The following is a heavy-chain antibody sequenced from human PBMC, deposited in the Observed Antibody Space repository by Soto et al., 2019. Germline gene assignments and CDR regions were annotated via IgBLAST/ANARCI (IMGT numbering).Heavy chain of an antibody. D-gene: IGHD6-6*01. CDR2: IYPGDSDT. Sequence: GESLKISCKGSGYSFTSYWIGWVRQMPGKGLEWMGIIYPGDSDTRYSPSFQGQVTISADKSISTAYLQWSSLKASDTAMYYCASTSSIAARPFDYWGQGTLATVSS. CDR3: ASTSSIAARPFDY. CDR1: GYSFTSYW. J-gene: IGHJ4*02. V-gene: IGHV5-51*01.